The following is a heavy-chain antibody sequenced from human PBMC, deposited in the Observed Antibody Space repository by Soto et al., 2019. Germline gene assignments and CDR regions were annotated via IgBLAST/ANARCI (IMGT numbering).Heavy chain of an antibody. CDR1: GFTFSSYA. D-gene: IGHD3-22*01. CDR2: ISGSGGST. V-gene: IGHV3-23*01. CDR3: AKARPRGDSSGYYYFDY. Sequence: PGGALGLYCSASGFTFSSYAMSWVRQAPGKGLEWVSAISGSGGSTYYADSVKGRFTISRDNSKNTLYLQMNSLRAEDTAVYYCAKARPRGDSSGYYYFDYWGQGTLVTVSS. J-gene: IGHJ4*02.